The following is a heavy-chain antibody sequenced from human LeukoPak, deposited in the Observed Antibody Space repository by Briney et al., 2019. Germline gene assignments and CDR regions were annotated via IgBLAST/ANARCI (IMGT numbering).Heavy chain of an antibody. CDR2: IYYSGST. J-gene: IGHJ4*02. Sequence: PSETLSLTCTVSGGSISSSSYYWGWIRQPPGEGLEWIGSIYYSGSTYYNPSLKSRVTISVDTSKNQFSLKLSSVTAADTAVYYCARNVDTAMAFDYWGQGTLVTVSS. CDR3: ARNVDTAMAFDY. CDR1: GGSISSSSYY. V-gene: IGHV4-39*01. D-gene: IGHD5-18*01.